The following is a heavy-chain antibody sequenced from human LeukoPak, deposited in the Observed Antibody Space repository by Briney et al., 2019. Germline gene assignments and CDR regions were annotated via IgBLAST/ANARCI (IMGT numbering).Heavy chain of an antibody. CDR2: ISFSSGDI. Sequence: GGSLRLSCVASGFSLSRYTMNWVRQAPGKGLEWVSSISFSSGDIYYADSMKGRFTITRDNAKNSLYLQMNSLRAEDTAVYYCARDKQWLVSGYFDYWGQGTLVTVSS. V-gene: IGHV3-21*01. CDR3: ARDKQWLVSGYFDY. D-gene: IGHD6-19*01. CDR1: GFSLSRYT. J-gene: IGHJ4*02.